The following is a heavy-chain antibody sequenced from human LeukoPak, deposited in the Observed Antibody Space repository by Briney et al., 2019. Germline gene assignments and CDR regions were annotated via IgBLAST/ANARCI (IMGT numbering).Heavy chain of an antibody. Sequence: GASVKVSCKASGGTLSSYAISWVRQAPGQGLEWMGGIIPIFGTANYAQKFQGRVTITADESTSTAYMELSSLRSEDTAVYYCARGGDFWSGYPRSWFDPWGQGTLVTVSS. CDR2: IIPIFGTA. V-gene: IGHV1-69*01. J-gene: IGHJ5*02. CDR1: GGTLSSYA. CDR3: ARGGDFWSGYPRSWFDP. D-gene: IGHD3-3*01.